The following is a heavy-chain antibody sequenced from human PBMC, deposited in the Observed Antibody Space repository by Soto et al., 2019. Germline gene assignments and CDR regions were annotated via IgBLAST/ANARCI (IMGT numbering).Heavy chain of an antibody. V-gene: IGHV3-23*01. CDR1: GFTFSSYG. D-gene: IGHD3-10*01. Sequence: GGSLRLSCAASGFTFSSYGMHWVRQAPGKGLEWVSTISGTGGSTFYTDSVKGRFAISRDNSKNTVFLQMNSLRAEDTAVYYCAKPGYFGSGTSYNYYFDYWGQGTLVTVSS. CDR3: AKPGYFGSGTSYNYYFDY. J-gene: IGHJ4*02. CDR2: ISGTGGST.